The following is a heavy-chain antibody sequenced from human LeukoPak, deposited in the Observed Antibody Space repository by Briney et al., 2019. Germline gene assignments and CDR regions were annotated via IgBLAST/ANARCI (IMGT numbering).Heavy chain of an antibody. CDR3: LSRDPLLDSFDF. V-gene: IGHV4-59*12. J-gene: IGHJ4*02. CDR1: GDSISSYY. D-gene: IGHD2-15*01. CDR2: IYYSGST. Sequence: KPSETLSLTYTVSGDSISSYYWSWIRQPPGKGLEWIGYIYYSGSTSYNPSLKSRVTISVDTSKNQPSLKLSSVTAADTAVYLSLSRDPLLDSFDFWGQGTLVTDSS.